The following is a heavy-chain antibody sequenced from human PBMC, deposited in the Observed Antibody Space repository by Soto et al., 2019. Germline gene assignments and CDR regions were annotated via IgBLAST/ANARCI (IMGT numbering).Heavy chain of an antibody. CDR2: ISFDGSNK. D-gene: IGHD2-21*01. CDR1: KFTFASHV. CDR3: ESEMIPIMMGGRSAMDV. Sequence: QVQLVESGGGVVQPERSQRLSCTASKFTFASHVMHWVRQAPGEGLEWVALISFDGSNKYYADSVKGRFTISRDNSKNTMYLQMNSLRPEDKDVYYCESEMIPIMMGGRSAMDVWGQGTTVTVS. V-gene: IGHV3-30*04. J-gene: IGHJ6*02.